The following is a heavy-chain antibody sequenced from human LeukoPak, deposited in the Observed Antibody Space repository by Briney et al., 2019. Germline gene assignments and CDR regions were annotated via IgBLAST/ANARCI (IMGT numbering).Heavy chain of an antibody. CDR1: GGSFSGYY. V-gene: IGHV4-34*01. CDR3: ASRPYNFWSGYYSDWFDP. J-gene: IGHJ5*02. CDR2: INHSGST. Sequence: SETLSLTCAVYGGSFSGYYWSWIRQPPGKGLEWIGEINHSGSTNYNPSLKSRVTISVDTSKNQFSLKLSSVTAADTAVYYCASRPYNFWSGYYSDWFDPWGQGTLVTVSS. D-gene: IGHD3-3*01.